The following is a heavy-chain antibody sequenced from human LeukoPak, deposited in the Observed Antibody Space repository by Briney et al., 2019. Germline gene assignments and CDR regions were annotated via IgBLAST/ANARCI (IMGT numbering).Heavy chain of an antibody. D-gene: IGHD3-10*01. CDR3: ARGVLWFGEWNDVDY. V-gene: IGHV3-30-3*01. CDR2: ISYDGSNK. CDR1: GFTFSSYA. J-gene: IGHJ4*02. Sequence: PGRSLRLSCAASGFTFSSYAMHWVRQAPGKGLEWVAVISYDGSNKYYADSVKGRFTISRDNSKNTLYLQMNSLRAEDTAVYYCARGVLWFGEWNDVDYWGQGTLVTVSS.